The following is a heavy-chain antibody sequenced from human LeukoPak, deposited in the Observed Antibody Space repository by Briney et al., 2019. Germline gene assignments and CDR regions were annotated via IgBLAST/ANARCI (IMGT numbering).Heavy chain of an antibody. CDR1: GGSFSGYY. D-gene: IGHD3-9*01. J-gene: IGHJ4*02. CDR3: ARDRLRYCDY. CDR2: INHSGST. V-gene: IGHV4-34*01. Sequence: PSETLSLTCAVYGGSFSGYYWSWIRQPPGKGLEWIGEINHSGSTNYNPPLKSRVTISVDTSKNQFSLKLSSVTAADTAVYYCARDRLRYCDYWGQGTLVTVSS.